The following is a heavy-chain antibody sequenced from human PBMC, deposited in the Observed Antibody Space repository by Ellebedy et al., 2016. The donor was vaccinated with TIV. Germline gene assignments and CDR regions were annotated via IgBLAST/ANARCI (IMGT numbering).Heavy chain of an antibody. J-gene: IGHJ4*02. D-gene: IGHD5-24*01. CDR1: GFTFRSFA. CDR2: ISGMGAKT. Sequence: PGGSLRLSCAASGFTFRSFALSWVRQAPGKGREWVAAISGMGAKTYYRDSVKGRFTISRDDSGSTLYLQMDSLRAEDTAVYYCARDARIFFDGAGSHGALEHWGQGTLVTVSS. CDR3: ARDARIFFDGAGSHGALEH. V-gene: IGHV3-23*01.